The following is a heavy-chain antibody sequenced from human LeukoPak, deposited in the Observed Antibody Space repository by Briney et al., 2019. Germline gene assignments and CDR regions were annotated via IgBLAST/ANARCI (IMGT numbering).Heavy chain of an antibody. CDR2: INPNSGGT. Sequence: GASVKVSCKASGYTFTGYYMHWVRQAPGQGLEWMGWINPNSGGTNYAQKFQGRVTMTRDTSISTAYMELSRLRSDDTAVYYCARGRYGDSSSYDYWGQGTLVTVSS. CDR1: GYTFTGYY. D-gene: IGHD6-13*01. CDR3: ARGRYGDSSSYDY. J-gene: IGHJ4*02. V-gene: IGHV1-2*02.